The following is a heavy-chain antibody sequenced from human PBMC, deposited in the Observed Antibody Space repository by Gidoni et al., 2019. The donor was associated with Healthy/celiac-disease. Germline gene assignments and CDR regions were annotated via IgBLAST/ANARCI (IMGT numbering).Heavy chain of an antibody. D-gene: IGHD3-9*01. CDR3: ARDCQLRYFDWLAAVDP. V-gene: IGHV1-18*04. J-gene: IGHJ5*02. CDR1: GYTFTSYG. CDR2: FSAYNGNT. Sequence: QAQLVQSGAEGKKPGASVKVSCKSSGYTFTSYGISGVRQAPGQGLEWMGWFSAYNGNTNDAQKLQGRVTMTTDTSTSTAYMELRSLRSDDTAVYYCARDCQLRYFDWLAAVDPWGQGTLVTVSS.